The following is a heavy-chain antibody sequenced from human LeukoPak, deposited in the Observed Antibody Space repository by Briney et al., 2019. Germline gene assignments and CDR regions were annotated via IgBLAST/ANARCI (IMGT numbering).Heavy chain of an antibody. CDR2: INPNSGGT. D-gene: IGHD6-19*01. V-gene: IGHV1-2*02. J-gene: IGHJ3*02. Sequence: ASVKVSCKASGYTFTGYYMYWVRQAPGQGLEWMGWINPNSGGTNYAQKFQGRVTMTRDTSISTAYMELSRLRSDGTAVYYCARGGRERYSSGWTDAFDIWGQGTMVTVSS. CDR1: GYTFTGYY. CDR3: ARGGRERYSSGWTDAFDI.